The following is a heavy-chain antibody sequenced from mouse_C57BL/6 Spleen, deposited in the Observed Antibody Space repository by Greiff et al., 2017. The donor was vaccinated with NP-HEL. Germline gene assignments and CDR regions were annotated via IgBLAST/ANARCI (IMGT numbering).Heavy chain of an antibody. CDR3: ARASYYYGSRRDYYYAMDY. D-gene: IGHD1-1*01. CDR2: ISDGGSYT. J-gene: IGHJ4*01. V-gene: IGHV5-4*03. CDR1: GFTFSSYA. Sequence: DVRLVESGGGLVKPGGSLKLSCAASGFTFSSYAMSWVRQTPEKRLEWVATISDGGSYTYYPDNVKGRFTISRDNAKNNLYLQMSHLKSEDTAMYYCARASYYYGSRRDYYYAMDYWGQGTSVTVSS.